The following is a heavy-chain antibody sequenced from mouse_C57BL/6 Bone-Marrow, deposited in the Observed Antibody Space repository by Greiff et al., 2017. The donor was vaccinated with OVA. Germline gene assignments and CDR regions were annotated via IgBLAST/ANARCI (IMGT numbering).Heavy chain of an antibody. Sequence: QVQLPPSGAELVRPGASVTLSCKASGYPITDYEMHWVKPTPLHGLEWIGAIDPETGGTAYNQKFKGKAILTADKSSSTAYMELRSLTSEDSAVYYCTRGYSNYYAMDYWGQGTSVTVSS. D-gene: IGHD2-5*01. CDR2: IDPETGGT. CDR1: GYPITDYE. J-gene: IGHJ4*01. V-gene: IGHV1-15*01. CDR3: TRGYSNYYAMDY.